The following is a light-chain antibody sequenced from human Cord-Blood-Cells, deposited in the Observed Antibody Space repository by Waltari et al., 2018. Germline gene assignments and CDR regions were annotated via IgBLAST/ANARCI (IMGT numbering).Light chain of an antibody. J-gene: IGKJ2*01. CDR3: QQSYGTPPYT. V-gene: IGKV1-39*01. CDR2: AAS. CDR1: QSISSY. Sequence: DIQMTQSPSPLSASVGDRVTITCRASQSISSYLNWYQQKPGKAPKLLIYAASSLQSGVPSRFSGSGSGTDFTLTISSLQPEDFATYYCQQSYGTPPYTFGQGTKLEIK.